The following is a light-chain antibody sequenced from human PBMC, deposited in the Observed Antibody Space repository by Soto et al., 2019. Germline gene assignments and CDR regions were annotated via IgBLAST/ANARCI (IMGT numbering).Light chain of an antibody. Sequence: ELLLTQSPATLSLSPVEIATLSGRASQSVSNYLAWYQQRPGQAPRLLIYGASSRATGIPDRFSGSGSGTDFTLTISSLEPEDFAVYYCQQRSNWPRTCGQGNKGDIK. V-gene: IGKV3-11*01. CDR2: GAS. J-gene: IGKJ1*01. CDR1: QSVSNY. CDR3: QQRSNWPRT.